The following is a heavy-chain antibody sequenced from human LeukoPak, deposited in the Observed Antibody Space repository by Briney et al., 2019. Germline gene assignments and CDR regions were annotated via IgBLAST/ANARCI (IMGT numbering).Heavy chain of an antibody. D-gene: IGHD2/OR15-2a*01. CDR1: GGSISSSSYY. Sequence: SETLSLTCTVSGGSISSSSYYWGWIRQPPGKGLEWIGSIYYRGSTYYNPSLKSRVTISVDTSKNQFSLKLSSVTAADTAVYYCARHNIVLVRDNWFDPWGQGTLVPVSS. CDR2: IYYRGST. CDR3: ARHNIVLVRDNWFDP. V-gene: IGHV4-39*01. J-gene: IGHJ5*02.